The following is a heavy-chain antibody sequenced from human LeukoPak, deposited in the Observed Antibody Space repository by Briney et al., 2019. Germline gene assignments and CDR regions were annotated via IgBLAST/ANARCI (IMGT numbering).Heavy chain of an antibody. V-gene: IGHV4-39*07. J-gene: IGHJ4*02. CDR3: ARDFDSSGHFDY. D-gene: IGHD3-22*01. CDR1: GGSISSSSYY. Sequence: SETLSLTCTVSGGSISSSSYYWGWIRQPPGKGLEWIGSIYYSGSTYYNPSLKSRVTISVDTSKNQFSLKLSSVTAADTAVYYCARDFDSSGHFDYWGQGTLVTVSS. CDR2: IYYSGST.